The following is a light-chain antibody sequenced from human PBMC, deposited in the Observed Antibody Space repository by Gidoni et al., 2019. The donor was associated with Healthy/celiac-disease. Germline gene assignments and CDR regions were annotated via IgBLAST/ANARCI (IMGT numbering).Light chain of an antibody. CDR1: QSVSSY. CDR3: QQRSNWPIT. CDR2: DAS. Sequence: EIVFTQSPATLSLSPGERATLSCRASQSVSSYLACYQQKPGQAPRLLIYDASNRDTGIPARFSGSGSGTEFTITISSLEHEDFAVYYCQQRSNWPITFGQGTRLEIK. J-gene: IGKJ5*01. V-gene: IGKV3-11*01.